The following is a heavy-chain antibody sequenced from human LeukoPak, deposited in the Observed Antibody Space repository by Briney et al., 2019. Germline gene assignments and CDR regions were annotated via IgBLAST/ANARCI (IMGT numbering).Heavy chain of an antibody. CDR1: EYIFTAHY. D-gene: IGHD3-10*01. CDR2: INPNTGGT. J-gene: IGHJ4*02. Sequence: ASVKVSCKASEYIFTAHYMHWVRQAPGQGLEWMGWINPNTGGTNSAEKFQGRVTMTRDTTISTAYMELSRLRSDDTAVYFCARDPMTGFGESLDYWGQGTLVTVSS. CDR3: ARDPMTGFGESLDY. V-gene: IGHV1-2*02.